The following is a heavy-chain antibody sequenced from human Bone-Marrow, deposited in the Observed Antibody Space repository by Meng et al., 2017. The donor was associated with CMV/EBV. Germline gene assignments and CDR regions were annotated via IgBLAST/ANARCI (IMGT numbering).Heavy chain of an antibody. CDR1: GFTFTGSA. CDR2: IVVGSGNT. CDR3: ASDPSGCCSDTHCPPPRS. Sequence: SVKVSCKGSGFTFTGSAVQWVRQARGQGLEWIGWIVVGSGNTNYAQKFQERVTMTRDKSTSTAYMELSGLRSEDTALYYCASDPSGCCSDTHCPPPRSWGQGTLVTVSS. J-gene: IGHJ5*02. D-gene: IGHD2-8*02. V-gene: IGHV1-58*01.